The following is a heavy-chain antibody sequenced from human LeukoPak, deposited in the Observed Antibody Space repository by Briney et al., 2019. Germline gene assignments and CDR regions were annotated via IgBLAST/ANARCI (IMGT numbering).Heavy chain of an antibody. CDR3: ARGLRGYSYGPRPYYGMDV. Sequence: GGSLRLSCAASGFTFSSYWMHWVRQAPGKGLVWVSRINSDGSSTSYADSVKGRFTISRDKAKNTLYLQMNSLRAEDTAVYYCARGLRGYSYGPRPYYGMDVWGQGTTVTVSS. CDR1: GFTFSSYW. V-gene: IGHV3-74*01. D-gene: IGHD5-18*01. CDR2: INSDGSST. J-gene: IGHJ6*02.